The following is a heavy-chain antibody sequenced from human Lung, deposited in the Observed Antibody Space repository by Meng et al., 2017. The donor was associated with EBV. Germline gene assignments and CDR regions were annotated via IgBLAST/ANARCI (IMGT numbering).Heavy chain of an antibody. CDR1: GFTFSSYA. D-gene: IGHD1-1*01. Sequence: GQLVEFGGGLVKPGGSQRLSCAASGFTFSSYAMHWVRQAPGKGLEWVAVISYDGSNKYYADSVKGRFTISRDNSKNTLYLQMNSLRAEDTAVYYCARPQLTWFDPWGQGTLVTVSS. V-gene: IGHV3-30-3*01. CDR2: ISYDGSNK. J-gene: IGHJ5*02. CDR3: ARPQLTWFDP.